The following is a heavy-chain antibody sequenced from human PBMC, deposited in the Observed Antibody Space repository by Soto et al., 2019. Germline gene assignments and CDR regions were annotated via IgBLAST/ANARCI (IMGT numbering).Heavy chain of an antibody. J-gene: IGHJ4*02. V-gene: IGHV1-69*13. CDR2: IIPIFGTA. CDR1: GGTFSSYA. Sequence: EASVKVSCKASGGTFSSYAISWVRQAPGQGLEWMGGIIPIFGTANYAQKFQGRVTITADESTSTAYMELSSLRSEDTAVYYCARVGTYYDYVWGSYRSYYFDYWGQGTLVTVSS. D-gene: IGHD3-16*02. CDR3: ARVGTYYDYVWGSYRSYYFDY.